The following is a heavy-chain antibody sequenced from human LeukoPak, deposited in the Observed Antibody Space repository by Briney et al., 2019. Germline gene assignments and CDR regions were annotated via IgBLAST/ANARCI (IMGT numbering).Heavy chain of an antibody. J-gene: IGHJ4*02. CDR1: GFTFSSYG. CDR3: PRAGAYHFDN. CDR2: ISYDGSNK. D-gene: IGHD3-16*01. Sequence: GRSLRLSCAASGFTFSSYGMHWVRQAPGKGLEWVAVISYDGSNKYYADSVKGRFTISRDNAKNTLYLQMNSLRAEDTAVYYCPRAGAYHFDNWGQGTLVTVSS. V-gene: IGHV3-30*03.